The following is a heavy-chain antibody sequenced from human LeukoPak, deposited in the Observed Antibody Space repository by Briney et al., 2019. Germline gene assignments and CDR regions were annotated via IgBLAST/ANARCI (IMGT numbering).Heavy chain of an antibody. CDR2: INAGNGNT. V-gene: IGHV1-3*01. CDR3: ARDGLLWFGELFDY. D-gene: IGHD3-10*01. Sequence: GASVKVSCKASGYAFTSYAMHWVRQAPGQRLEWMGWINAGNGNTKYSQKFQGRVTITRDTSASTAYMELSSLRSEDTAVYYCARDGLLWFGELFDYWGQGTPVTVSS. CDR1: GYAFTSYA. J-gene: IGHJ4*02.